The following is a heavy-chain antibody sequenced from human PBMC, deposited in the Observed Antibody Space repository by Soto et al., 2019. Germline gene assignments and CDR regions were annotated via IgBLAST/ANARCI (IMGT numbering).Heavy chain of an antibody. CDR1: GGTFSSYA. Sequence: SVKVSCKASGGTFSSYAISWVRQAPGQGLEWMGGIIPIFGTANYAQKFQGRVTITADESTSTAYMELSSLRSEDTAVYYCARDIGRFNWFDPWGQGTLVTVSS. CDR3: ARDIGRFNWFDP. D-gene: IGHD3-16*02. CDR2: IIPIFGTA. J-gene: IGHJ5*02. V-gene: IGHV1-69*13.